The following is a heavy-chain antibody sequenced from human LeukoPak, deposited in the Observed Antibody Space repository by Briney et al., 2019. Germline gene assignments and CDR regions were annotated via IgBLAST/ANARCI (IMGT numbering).Heavy chain of an antibody. CDR1: GGTFSSYA. CDR2: IIPIFGTA. Sequence: ASVKVSCKASGGTFSSYAISWVRQAPGQGLEWMGGIIPIFGTANYAQKFQGRVTITADESTSTAYMELSSLRSEDTAVYYCAREPPIQLWLISYYGMDVWGQGTTVTVSS. J-gene: IGHJ6*02. V-gene: IGHV1-69*13. D-gene: IGHD5-18*01. CDR3: AREPPIQLWLISYYGMDV.